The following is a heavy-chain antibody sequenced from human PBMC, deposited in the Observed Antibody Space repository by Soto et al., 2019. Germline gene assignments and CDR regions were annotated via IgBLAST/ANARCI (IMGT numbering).Heavy chain of an antibody. CDR3: ARDHYYDSSGYPSPNWFDP. V-gene: IGHV1-18*01. CDR1: GYTFTSYG. CDR2: ISAYNGNT. D-gene: IGHD3-22*01. J-gene: IGHJ5*02. Sequence: ASVKVSCKAPGYTFTSYGISWVRQAPGQGLEWMGWISAYNGNTNYAQKLQGRVTMTTDTSTSTAYMELRSLRSDDTAVYYCARDHYYDSSGYPSPNWFDPWGQGTLVTVSS.